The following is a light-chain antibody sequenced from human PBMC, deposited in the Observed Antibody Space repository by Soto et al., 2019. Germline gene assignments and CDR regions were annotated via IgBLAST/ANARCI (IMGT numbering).Light chain of an antibody. CDR2: GAS. V-gene: IGKV3-20*01. Sequence: VLTQSPGTLSLSPGERATLSCRASQRVDSTFLAWYQHKAGQAPRLLIYGASSRATGVPDRVNGGGSGTDFTLAISGLAPEDFAVYYCQHYGDSSYSFGQG. CDR1: QRVDSTF. J-gene: IGKJ2*03. CDR3: QHYGDSSYS.